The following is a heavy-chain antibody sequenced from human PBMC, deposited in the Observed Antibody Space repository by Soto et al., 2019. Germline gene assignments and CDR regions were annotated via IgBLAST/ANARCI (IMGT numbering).Heavy chain of an antibody. D-gene: IGHD2-2*01. CDR1: GGSISTGGYY. J-gene: IGHJ4*02. CDR3: AKSSTSANYFDY. CDR2: IYYSGST. Sequence: QVQLQESGPGLVKPSQTLSLTCTVSGGSISTGGYYWSWIRQHPGKGLEWIGYIYYSGSTYYNPSLKSRVAISVDTSKNQFSLKLSSVTAADTAVYYCAKSSTSANYFDYWGQGTLVTVSS. V-gene: IGHV4-31*03.